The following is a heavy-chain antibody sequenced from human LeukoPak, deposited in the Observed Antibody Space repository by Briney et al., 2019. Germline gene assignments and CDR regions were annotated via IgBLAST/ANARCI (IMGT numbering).Heavy chain of an antibody. D-gene: IGHD3-16*02. CDR3: ARGKWGIYDYVWGSYLTLDY. Sequence: ASVKVSCKASGYTFTSYSMNWVRQAPGQGLEWMGWINPNSGGTNFAQKFQGRVTMTRDTSISTAYMELSRLRSDDTAVYYCARGKWGIYDYVWGSYLTLDYWGQGTLVTVSS. CDR1: GYTFTSYS. V-gene: IGHV1-2*02. J-gene: IGHJ4*02. CDR2: INPNSGGT.